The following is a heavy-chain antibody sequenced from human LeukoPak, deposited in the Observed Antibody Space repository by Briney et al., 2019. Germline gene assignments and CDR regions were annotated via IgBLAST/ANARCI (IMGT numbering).Heavy chain of an antibody. Sequence: SETLSLTCTVSGGSISSSSYYWGWIRQPPGKGLEWIGSIYYSGSTYYNPSLKSRVTISVDTSKNQFSLKLSSVTAADTAVYYCARVKYYDFWRAYGMDVWGQGTTVTVSS. CDR1: GGSISSSSYY. CDR2: IYYSGST. D-gene: IGHD3-3*01. CDR3: ARVKYYDFWRAYGMDV. J-gene: IGHJ6*02. V-gene: IGHV4-39*01.